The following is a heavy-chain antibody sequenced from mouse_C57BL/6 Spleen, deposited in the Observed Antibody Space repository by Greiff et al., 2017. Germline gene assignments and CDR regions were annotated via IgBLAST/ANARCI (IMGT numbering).Heavy chain of an antibody. J-gene: IGHJ3*01. D-gene: IGHD1-1*01. CDR3: ARPLYYGSSYDWFAC. CDR2: ISSGSSTI. CDR1: GFTFSDYG. Sequence: EVKLMESGGGLVKPGGSLKLSCAASGFTFSDYGMHWVRQAPEKGLEWVAYISSGSSTIYYADTVKGRFTISRDNAKNTLFLQMTRLRSEDTAMYYCARPLYYGSSYDWFACWGQGTLVTVSA. V-gene: IGHV5-17*01.